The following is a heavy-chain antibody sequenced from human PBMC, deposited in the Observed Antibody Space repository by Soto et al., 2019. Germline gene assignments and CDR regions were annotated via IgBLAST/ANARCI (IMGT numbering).Heavy chain of an antibody. CDR2: MYNTGST. J-gene: IGHJ6*02. D-gene: IGHD3-10*01. Sequence: SETLSLTCTVSGGSISGYYWSWIRQPPGKGLEWIGYMYNTGSTVYNPSFKSRVTISVDTSKNQFSLKLNSVTAADTAVYYCARDGKSYYGSWVDVWGQGTTVTVSS. CDR1: GGSISGYY. CDR3: ARDGKSYYGSWVDV. V-gene: IGHV4-59*01.